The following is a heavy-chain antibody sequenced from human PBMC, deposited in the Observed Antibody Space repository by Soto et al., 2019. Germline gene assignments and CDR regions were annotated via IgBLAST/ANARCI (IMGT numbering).Heavy chain of an antibody. CDR1: AFTFSRFA. D-gene: IGHD3-10*01. Sequence: EVQLLESGGGLVQPGGSLRLSCVASAFTFSRFAMSWVRQTPGKGLEWVSAISGSGDKTFYADSVKGRFTISRDNSKNTLYLQMNSLRVEDTAVYYCAKGLSGSGAYQWFDPCGQGTLVTVSS. V-gene: IGHV3-23*01. CDR3: AKGLSGSGAYQWFDP. CDR2: ISGSGDKT. J-gene: IGHJ5*02.